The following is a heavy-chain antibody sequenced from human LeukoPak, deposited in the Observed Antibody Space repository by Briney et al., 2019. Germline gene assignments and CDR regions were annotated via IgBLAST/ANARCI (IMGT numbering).Heavy chain of an antibody. D-gene: IGHD6-13*01. CDR1: GYTFTGYY. J-gene: IGHJ4*02. V-gene: IGHV1-2*02. CDR3: AKDLEGAAAGTYFDY. Sequence: ASVKVSCKASGYTFTGYYMHWVRQAPGQGLEWMGWINPNSGGTNYAQKLQGRVTMTTDTSTSTAYMELRSLRSDDTAVYYCAKDLEGAAAGTYFDYWGQGTLVTVSS. CDR2: INPNSGGT.